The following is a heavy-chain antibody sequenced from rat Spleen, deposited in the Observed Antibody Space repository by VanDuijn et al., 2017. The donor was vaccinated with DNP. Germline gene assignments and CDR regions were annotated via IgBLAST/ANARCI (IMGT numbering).Heavy chain of an antibody. J-gene: IGHJ4*01. CDR2: ISSGGIT. CDR1: GFSLPDYS. D-gene: IGHD1-11*01. V-gene: IGHV2-19*01. CDR3: SRYGDYSALDA. Sequence: QVQLKESGPGMVQPSQTLSLTCTVSGFSLPDYSVHWVRQPPGKVLEWIAAISSGGITFYNSALKSRLSISRDTSKSQVFLKMNSLQTEDTAIYYCSRYGDYSALDAWGQGTSVIVSS.